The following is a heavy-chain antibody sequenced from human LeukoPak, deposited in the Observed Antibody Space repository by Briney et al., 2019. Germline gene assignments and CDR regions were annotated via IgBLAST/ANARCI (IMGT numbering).Heavy chain of an antibody. CDR3: AKAPPADYRYYYGMDV. Sequence: GGSLRLSRAASGFTFSSYAVSWVRQAPGKGLEWVSAISGSGGSAYDADSVKGRFTISRDNSKDTLYLQMSNLRAEDTAVYYCAKAPPADYRYYYGMDVWGQGTTVTVSS. CDR2: ISGSGGSA. CDR1: GFTFSSYA. V-gene: IGHV3-23*01. J-gene: IGHJ6*02.